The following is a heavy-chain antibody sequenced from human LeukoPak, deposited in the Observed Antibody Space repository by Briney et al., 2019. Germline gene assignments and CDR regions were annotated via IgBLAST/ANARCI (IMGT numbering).Heavy chain of an antibody. V-gene: IGHV4-34*01. CDR3: ASVDKGYYGMDV. CDR2: INHSGST. D-gene: IGHD3-22*01. J-gene: IGHJ6*02. Sequence: AETLSLTCAVYGGSFSGYYWSWIRQPPGKGLEWIGEINHSGSTNYNPSLKSRVTISVDTSKNQFSLKLGSVTAADTAVYYCASVDKGYYGMDVWGQGTTVTVSS. CDR1: GGSFSGYY.